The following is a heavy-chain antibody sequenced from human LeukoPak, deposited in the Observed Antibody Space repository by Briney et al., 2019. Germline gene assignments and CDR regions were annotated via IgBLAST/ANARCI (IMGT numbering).Heavy chain of an antibody. CDR1: GFTFSSYA. J-gene: IGHJ1*01. CDR2: ISYDGSNK. V-gene: IGHV3-30*04. Sequence: GGSLRLSCAAPGFTFSSYAMHSVRQAPGKGLGWVSVISYDGSNKYYADSVKGRFTISRDNSKNTLYLQMNSLRAEDTAVYYCARGYSSSWYDPPFQHWGQGTLVTVSS. CDR3: ARGYSSSWYDPPFQH. D-gene: IGHD6-13*01.